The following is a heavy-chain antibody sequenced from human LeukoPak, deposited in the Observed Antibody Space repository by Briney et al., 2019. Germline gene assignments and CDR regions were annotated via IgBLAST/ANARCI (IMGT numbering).Heavy chain of an antibody. J-gene: IGHJ1*01. CDR2: ISVSGDRT. Sequence: GGSLRLSCAPSGFTFSAYAMNWVRQAPGKGLEWVSLISVSGDRTYYADSVKGRFTISRDNAKNTLSLQMNSLRAEDTGVYYCARAPSEIGGYYPEYFRHWGQGTLVTVSS. V-gene: IGHV3-23*01. CDR3: ARAPSEIGGYYPEYFRH. D-gene: IGHD3-22*01. CDR1: GFTFSAYA.